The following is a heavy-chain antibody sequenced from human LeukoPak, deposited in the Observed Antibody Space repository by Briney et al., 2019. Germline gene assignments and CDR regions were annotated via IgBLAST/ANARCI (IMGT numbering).Heavy chain of an antibody. D-gene: IGHD3-9*01. V-gene: IGHV3-23*01. Sequence: GGSLRLSCAASGFTFSSYAMSWVRQAPGKGLEWVSAISGSGGSTHYADSVKGRFTISRDNPKNTLYLQMNSLRAEDTAAYYCAKADSYYDLLTCFDFWGQGTLVTVSS. CDR2: ISGSGGST. CDR3: AKADSYYDLLTCFDF. J-gene: IGHJ4*02. CDR1: GFTFSSYA.